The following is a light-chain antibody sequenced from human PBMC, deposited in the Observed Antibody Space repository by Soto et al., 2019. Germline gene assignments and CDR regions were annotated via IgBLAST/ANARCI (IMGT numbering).Light chain of an antibody. CDR3: QQYDNLPT. J-gene: IGKJ5*01. V-gene: IGKV1-33*01. CDR2: DAS. CDR1: QSISSW. Sequence: DIQMTQSPSTLSSSVGDRVTITCRASQSISSWLAWYQQKPGKAPKLLIYDASNLETGVPSRFSGSGSGTDFTFTISSLQPEDIATYYCQQYDNLPTFCQGTRLEIK.